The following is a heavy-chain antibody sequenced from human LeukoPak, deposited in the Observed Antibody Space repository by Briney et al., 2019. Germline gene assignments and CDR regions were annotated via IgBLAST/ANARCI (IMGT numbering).Heavy chain of an antibody. Sequence: GGSLRLSCEASGFTFSTYWMHWVRQAPGKGLLWVSRINSDGSSATYADSVKGRFNISRDNAKNTLYLQMNSLRAEDTAVYYCARGSWSAAGTSIDYWGQGTLVTVSS. D-gene: IGHD6-13*01. CDR2: INSDGSSA. CDR3: ARGSWSAAGTSIDY. J-gene: IGHJ4*02. V-gene: IGHV3-74*01. CDR1: GFTFSTYW.